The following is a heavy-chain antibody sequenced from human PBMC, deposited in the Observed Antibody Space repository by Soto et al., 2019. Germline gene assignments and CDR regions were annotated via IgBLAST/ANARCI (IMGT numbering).Heavy chain of an antibody. D-gene: IGHD2-2*01. V-gene: IGHV3-23*01. CDR3: ARKVLGSTSRPDWWYFDL. CDR1: GCTFINDA. CDR2: ISGGGDRT. Sequence: GGSLRLSWVGSGCTFINDAMNWVRRTPGKGLGWVSTISGGGDRTFAADTVKGRFTISRDNSKNTVNLQMNSLRADDTAVYHCARKVLGSTSRPDWWYFDLWGRGTLVTVSS. J-gene: IGHJ2*01.